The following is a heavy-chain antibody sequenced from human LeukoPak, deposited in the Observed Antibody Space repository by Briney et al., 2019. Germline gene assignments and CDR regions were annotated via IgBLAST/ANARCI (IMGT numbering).Heavy chain of an antibody. CDR1: GFTFDDYG. CDR2: IHRNGDST. V-gene: IGHV3-20*04. J-gene: IGHJ4*02. D-gene: IGHD2-15*01. CDR3: ARQRRYCSGDNCYQRTFDY. Sequence: GGSLRLSCAGSGFTFDDYGMSWVRQGPGKGLEWVSGIHRNGDSTGYADSVKGRFTISRDNAKNSLYLQMNSLRAEDTAVYYCARQRRYCSGDNCYQRTFDYWGQGTLVTVSS.